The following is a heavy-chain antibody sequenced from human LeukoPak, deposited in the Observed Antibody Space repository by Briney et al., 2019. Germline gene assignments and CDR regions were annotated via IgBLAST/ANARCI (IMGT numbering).Heavy chain of an antibody. CDR2: ISSSSSYI. J-gene: IGHJ4*01. D-gene: IGHD4-23*01. Sequence: GGSLRLSCAASGFTFSSYSMNWVRQAPGKGLEWVSSISSSSSYIYYADSVKGRFTISRDNAKNSLYLQMNSLRAEDTAVYYCTRDPQATGVKYFDYWGQEPWSPSPQ. CDR1: GFTFSSYS. CDR3: TRDPQATGVKYFDY. V-gene: IGHV3-21*01.